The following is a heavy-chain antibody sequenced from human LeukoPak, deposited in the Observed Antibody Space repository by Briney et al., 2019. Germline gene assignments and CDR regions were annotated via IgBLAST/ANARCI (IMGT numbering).Heavy chain of an antibody. CDR2: INPSGGST. V-gene: IGHV1-46*01. CDR3: ARGVPGVPQLVSGNYYYYYMDV. CDR1: GYTFTSYY. Sequence: ASVKVSCKASGYTFTSYYMHWVRQAPGQGLEWMGIINPSGGSTSYAQKFQGRVTMTRDTSTSTVYMELSSLRSEDTAVYYCARGVPGVPQLVSGNYYYYYMDVWGKGTTVTISS. D-gene: IGHD6-13*01. J-gene: IGHJ6*03.